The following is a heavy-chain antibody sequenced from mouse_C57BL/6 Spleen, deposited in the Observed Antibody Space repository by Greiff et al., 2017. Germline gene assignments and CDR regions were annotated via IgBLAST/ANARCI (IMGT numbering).Heavy chain of an antibody. CDR2: ISSGSSTI. CDR3: ARQDYDPVYFDY. D-gene: IGHD2-4*01. Sequence: EVKLMESGGGLVKPGGSLKLSCAASGFTFSDYGMHWVRQAPEKGLEWVAYISSGSSTIYYADTVKGRFTISRDNAKNTLFLQMTSLRSEDTAMYYCARQDYDPVYFDYWGQGTTLTVSS. CDR1: GFTFSDYG. J-gene: IGHJ2*01. V-gene: IGHV5-17*01.